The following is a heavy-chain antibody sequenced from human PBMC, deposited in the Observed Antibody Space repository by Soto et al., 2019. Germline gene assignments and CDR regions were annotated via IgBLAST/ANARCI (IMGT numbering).Heavy chain of an antibody. CDR3: XXXXXXXXXXXXXXXXXLAP. Sequence: QVQLQESGPGLVKPSETLSLTCTVSGGXXXXXXXXXXXXPPGKGLEWIGYISISGNTDYSPSLKXXXXXXXXXXXXXXXXXXXXXXXXXXXXXXXXXXXXXXXXXXXXXXXXLAPXGQGTLVTVSS. CDR1: GGXXXXXX. CDR2: ISISGNT. J-gene: IGHJ5*02. V-gene: IGHV4-4*08.